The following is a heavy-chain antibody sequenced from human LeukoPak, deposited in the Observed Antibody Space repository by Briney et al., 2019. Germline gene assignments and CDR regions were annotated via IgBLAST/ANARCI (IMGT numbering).Heavy chain of an antibody. Sequence: GGSLRLSCAASGFTFSSYGMHWVRQAPGKGLEWVAVISYDGSYKYYADSVKGRFTISRDNSKNTLYLQMNSLRAEDTAVYYCAERSYGSGSYYSCDHWGQGTLVIVSS. V-gene: IGHV3-30*18. CDR2: ISYDGSYK. CDR1: GFTFSSYG. CDR3: AERSYGSGSYYSCDH. J-gene: IGHJ5*02. D-gene: IGHD3-10*01.